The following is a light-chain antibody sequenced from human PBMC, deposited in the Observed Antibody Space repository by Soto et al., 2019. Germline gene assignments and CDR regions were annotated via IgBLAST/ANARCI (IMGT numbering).Light chain of an antibody. CDR3: QQYNTYST. CDR2: DVS. V-gene: IGKV1-5*01. Sequence: DIQLTQSPSTLSAAVGDRVTIPCRASQNIYNQLAWYQQKPGKAPKLLIYDVSTLESGVPSRFSGSRSGPDFTLTISSLEPEDLATYYCQQYNTYSTFGQGTRLEI. J-gene: IGKJ5*01. CDR1: QNIYNQ.